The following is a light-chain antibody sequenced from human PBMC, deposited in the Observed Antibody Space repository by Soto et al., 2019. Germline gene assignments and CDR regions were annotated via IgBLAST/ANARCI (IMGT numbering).Light chain of an antibody. Sequence: QSALTQPASVSGSPGQSITISCTGTSSDVGNYNLVSWYQQHPGKAPKLMIYEDRKRPSEVSNRFSGSKSGNTASLTISGXQXEXXADYYCCSYAGSSTFVFGGGTQLTV. CDR3: CSYAGSSTFV. CDR1: SSDVGNYNL. J-gene: IGLJ2*01. CDR2: EDR. V-gene: IGLV2-23*02.